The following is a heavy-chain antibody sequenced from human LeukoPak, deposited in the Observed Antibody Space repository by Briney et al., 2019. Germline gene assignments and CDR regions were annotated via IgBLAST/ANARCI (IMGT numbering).Heavy chain of an antibody. CDR1: GFTFTSYY. CDR2: INPSSGST. J-gene: IGHJ4*02. CDR3: ARDREYNWNYGYFEY. V-gene: IGHV1-46*01. D-gene: IGHD1-7*01. Sequence: ASVKVSCKASGFTFTSYYMHWVRQAPGQGLEWMEIINPSSGSTTYAQKFQGRVTMTRDTSTSTVYMELGSLRSEDTAVYFCARDREYNWNYGYFEYWGQGTLVTVSS.